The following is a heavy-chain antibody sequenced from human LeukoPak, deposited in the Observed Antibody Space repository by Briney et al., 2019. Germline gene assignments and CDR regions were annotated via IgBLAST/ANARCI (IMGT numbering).Heavy chain of an antibody. CDR1: GYSSTSYW. CDR3: SRLLIEDSSRWFDP. CDR2: IYPDGSDT. D-gene: IGHD2-21*01. Sequence: GESLKISCKGSGYSSTSYWIGWVRQMPGKGLEWMGIIYPDGSDTRYRPSFQGQVTISADKSISTAYLQWSSLKASDTAIYYCSRLLIEDSSRWFDPWGQGGLVTVSS. V-gene: IGHV5-51*01. J-gene: IGHJ5*02.